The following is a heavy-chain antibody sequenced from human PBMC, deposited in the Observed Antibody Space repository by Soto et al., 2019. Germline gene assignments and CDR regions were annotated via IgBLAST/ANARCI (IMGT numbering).Heavy chain of an antibody. J-gene: IGHJ6*03. CDR1: GGSISSYY. V-gene: IGHV4-59*01. Sequence: QVQLQESGPGLVKPSETLSLTCTVSGGSISSYYWSWIRQPPGKGLEWIGYIYYSGSTNYNPSLKSRVTISVDTSKNQFSLKLSSVTAADTAVYYCARESGLEYSSSAPQYYYYYYMDVWGKGTTVTVSS. CDR2: IYYSGST. D-gene: IGHD6-6*01. CDR3: ARESGLEYSSSAPQYYYYYYMDV.